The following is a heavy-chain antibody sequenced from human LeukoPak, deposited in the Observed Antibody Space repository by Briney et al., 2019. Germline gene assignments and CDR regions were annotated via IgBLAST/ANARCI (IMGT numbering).Heavy chain of an antibody. Sequence: SETLSLTCGVSGGSIDINNYWSWVRQAPGKGLEWIGEISHGGTTNYNPSLRSRVAMSLDRANNQFSLSLTSVTAADTAVYYCTRENRPFCPFAYWGQGVLVTVSS. V-gene: IGHV4-4*02. CDR2: ISHGGTT. CDR3: TRENRPFCPFAY. D-gene: IGHD2/OR15-2a*01. CDR1: GGSIDINNY. J-gene: IGHJ4*02.